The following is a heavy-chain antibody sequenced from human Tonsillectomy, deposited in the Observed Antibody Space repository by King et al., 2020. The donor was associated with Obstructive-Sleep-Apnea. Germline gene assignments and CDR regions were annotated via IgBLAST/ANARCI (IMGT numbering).Heavy chain of an antibody. CDR2: VSHDETML. Sequence: VQLVESGGGVVQPGRSLRLSCVASGFTFSSSPMHWVRQAPGKGLEWVAVVSHDETMLYYADSVKGRFTISRDNSKNTLYVQMNSLRPEDTAVYFCARDVGHCSGGYCYTPRYFDLWGRGTLVTVSS. CDR3: ARDVGHCSGGYCYTPRYFDL. V-gene: IGHV3-30*04. CDR1: GFTFSSSP. D-gene: IGHD2-15*01. J-gene: IGHJ2*01.